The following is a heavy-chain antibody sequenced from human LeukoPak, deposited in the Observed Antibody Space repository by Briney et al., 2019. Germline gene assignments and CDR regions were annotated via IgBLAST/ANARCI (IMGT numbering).Heavy chain of an antibody. D-gene: IGHD6-19*01. J-gene: IGHJ4*02. CDR2: IIYSGGTT. V-gene: IGHV3-23*01. Sequence: GGSLRLSCAASGFTFSSYAMTWVRQAPGEGLEWVSSIIYSGGTTYYADSVRGRFTVSRDNSKNTLYLQMNSLRAEDTAIYYCAKGQRSIAVAGYFDYWGQGTLVTVSS. CDR1: GFTFSSYA. CDR3: AKGQRSIAVAGYFDY.